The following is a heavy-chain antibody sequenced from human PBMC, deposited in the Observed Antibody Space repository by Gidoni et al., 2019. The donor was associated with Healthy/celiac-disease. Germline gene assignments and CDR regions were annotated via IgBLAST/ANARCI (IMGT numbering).Heavy chain of an antibody. V-gene: IGHV1-2*04. Sequence: QVQLVQSGAEVKKPGASVKVSCKASGYTFTGYYMHWVRQAPGQGLEWMGWIKPNSGGTNYAQKFQGWVTMTRDTSISTAYMELSRLRSDDTAVYYCARGAVVVVPAAMMRGDAFDIWGQGTMVTVSS. CDR3: ARGAVVVVPAAMMRGDAFDI. J-gene: IGHJ3*02. CDR1: GYTFTGYY. D-gene: IGHD2-2*01. CDR2: IKPNSGGT.